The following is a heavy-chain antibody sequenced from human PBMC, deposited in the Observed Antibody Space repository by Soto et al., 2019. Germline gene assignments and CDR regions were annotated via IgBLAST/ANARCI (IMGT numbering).Heavy chain of an antibody. J-gene: IGHJ4*02. CDR1: GFSFSDYY. Sequence: GALRLSCAASGFSFSDYYMSWIRQAPGKGLEWVSYISKTGDTIYYADSVKGRFAISRDNAKNLLYLQMSTLTAEDTAVYYCVKGHTIYAHWGQGSLVTVSS. D-gene: IGHD3-3*01. CDR3: VKGHTIYAH. V-gene: IGHV3-11*01. CDR2: ISKTGDTI.